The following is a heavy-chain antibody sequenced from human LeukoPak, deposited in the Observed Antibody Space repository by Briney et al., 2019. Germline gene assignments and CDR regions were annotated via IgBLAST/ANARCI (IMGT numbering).Heavy chain of an antibody. D-gene: IGHD2-2*01. CDR1: GFTFDAYA. J-gene: IGHJ4*02. V-gene: IGHV3-15*01. Sequence: GGSLRLSCAASGFTFDAYAMHWVRQAPGKGLEWVGRIRSNVDGGTPDYAAPVAGRFTISRDDSRNTLYLQMNSLKTEDTAVYYCTTEPARPGHCTSTTCYWGSGNLVTVSS. CDR3: TTEPARPGHCTSTTCY. CDR2: IRSNVDGGTP.